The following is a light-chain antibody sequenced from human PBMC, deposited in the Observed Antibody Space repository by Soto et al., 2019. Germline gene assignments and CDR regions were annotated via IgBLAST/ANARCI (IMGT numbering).Light chain of an antibody. J-gene: IGKJ3*01. CDR2: AAS. CDR3: QQSYSTPL. CDR1: QGISSY. Sequence: DIQMTQSPSSLSASVGDRVTITCRASQGISSYLAWYQQKPGKAPKLLIYAASTLQGGVPSRFSGSGSGTDFTLTISSLQPEDFATYYCQQSYSTPLFGPGTKVDIK. V-gene: IGKV1-39*01.